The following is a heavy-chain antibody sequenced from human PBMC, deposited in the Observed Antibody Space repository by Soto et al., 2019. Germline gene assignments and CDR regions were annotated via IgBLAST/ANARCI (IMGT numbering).Heavy chain of an antibody. CDR3: AREISQLDYYYSSMDV. J-gene: IGHJ6*03. V-gene: IGHV3-74*01. CDR2: INSDGSST. CDR1: GFTFSSYW. D-gene: IGHD6-13*01. Sequence: GGSLRLSCAASGFTFSSYWMHWVRQAPGKGLVWVSGINSDGSSTNYADSVKGRFTISNDNAKNTMYLQMNRLRAEDTAVYYCAREISQLDYYYSSMDVWGQGTTVTVSS.